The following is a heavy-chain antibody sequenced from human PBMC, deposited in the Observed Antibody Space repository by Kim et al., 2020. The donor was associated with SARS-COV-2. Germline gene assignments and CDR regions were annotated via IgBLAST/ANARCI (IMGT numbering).Heavy chain of an antibody. CDR3: VKDHPALHY. J-gene: IGHJ4*02. CDR2: RI. Sequence: RIHYADSVKGRFTLSRDNSKNTLFLQMTSLRVEDTAVYYCVKDHPALHYWGQGTLVTVSS. V-gene: IGHV3-64D*09.